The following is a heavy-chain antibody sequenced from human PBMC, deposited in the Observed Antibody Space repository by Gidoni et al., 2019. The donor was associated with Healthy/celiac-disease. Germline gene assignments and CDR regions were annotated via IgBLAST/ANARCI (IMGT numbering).Heavy chain of an antibody. CDR2: IDPSDSYT. V-gene: IGHV5-10-1*03. J-gene: IGHJ6*02. CDR1: GYSFTSYW. Sequence: EVQLVQSGAEVKKPGESLRISCKGSGYSFTSYWISWVRQMPGKGLEWMGRIDPSDSYTNYSPSFQGHVTISADKSISTAYLQWSSLKASDTAMYYCARLEPYGLYYYYYGMDVWGQGTTVTVSS. D-gene: IGHD4-17*01. CDR3: ARLEPYGLYYYYYGMDV.